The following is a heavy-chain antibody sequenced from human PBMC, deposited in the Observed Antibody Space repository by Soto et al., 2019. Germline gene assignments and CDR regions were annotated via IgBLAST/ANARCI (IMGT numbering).Heavy chain of an antibody. V-gene: IGHV4-61*08. D-gene: IGHD3-10*01. CDR2: IYYSGST. CDR1: GGSISSGDYY. Sequence: SETLSLTCTVSGGSISSGDYYWSWIRQHPGKGLEWIGYIYYSGSTNYNPSLKSRVTISVDTSKNQFSLKLSSVTAADTAVYYCARYGSGSSVWFDPWGQGTLVTVSS. J-gene: IGHJ5*02. CDR3: ARYGSGSSVWFDP.